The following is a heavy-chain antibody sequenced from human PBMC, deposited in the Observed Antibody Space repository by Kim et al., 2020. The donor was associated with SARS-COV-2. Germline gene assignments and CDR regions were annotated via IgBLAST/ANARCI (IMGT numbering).Heavy chain of an antibody. Sequence: GGSLRLSCAASGFSFGIYAMSWGRQAPGKGLEWVSTIGGLDGGIFHADSVKGRFTISRDNSKNTLYLQMTNLKTEDTATYYCARRPGTAAAGTAHFDPWGQGTLVTVSS. J-gene: IGHJ5*02. V-gene: IGHV3-23*01. D-gene: IGHD6-13*01. CDR1: GFSFGIYA. CDR3: ARRPGTAAAGTAHFDP. CDR2: IGGLDGGI.